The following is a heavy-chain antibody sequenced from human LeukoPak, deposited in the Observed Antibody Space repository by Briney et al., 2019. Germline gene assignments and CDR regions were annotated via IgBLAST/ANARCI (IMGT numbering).Heavy chain of an antibody. Sequence: SETLSLTCTVSGGSISSYYWSWIRQPPGKGLEWIGYIYHSGSTYYNPSLKSRVTISVDRSKNQFSLKLSSVTAADTAVYYCARDRGDYADDAFDIWGQGTMVTVSS. CDR2: IYHSGST. J-gene: IGHJ3*02. D-gene: IGHD4-17*01. V-gene: IGHV4-59*12. CDR1: GGSISSYY. CDR3: ARDRGDYADDAFDI.